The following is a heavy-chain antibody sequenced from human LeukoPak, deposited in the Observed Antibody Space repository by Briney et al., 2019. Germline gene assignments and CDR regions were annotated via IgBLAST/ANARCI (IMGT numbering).Heavy chain of an antibody. D-gene: IGHD4-17*01. CDR1: GGSISNNF. CDR2: IYTSGST. V-gene: IGHV4-4*07. CDR3: ARRRDDYGDYYDY. J-gene: IGHJ4*02. Sequence: SETLSLTCTVSGGSISNNFWSWIRQPAGKGLEWIGRIYTSGSTNYNPSLKSRLTMSVDTSKNEFSLKLSSVTAADTAVYYCARRRDDYGDYYDYWGQGTLVTVSS.